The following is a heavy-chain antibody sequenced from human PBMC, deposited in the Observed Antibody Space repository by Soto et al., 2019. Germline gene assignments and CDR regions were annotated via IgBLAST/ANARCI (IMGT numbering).Heavy chain of an antibody. Sequence: TLSLTCTVSGGSITSSEYYWAWIRQPPGKGLQFVGTIYYSGSSYSNPSLKSRLSMSVDTSKNQFSLKLSSVTAADTAVYYCARRLAYDILTGYYPYYFDYWGQGTLVTVSS. V-gene: IGHV4-39*01. CDR3: ARRLAYDILTGYYPYYFDY. CDR1: GGSITSSEYY. CDR2: IYYSGSS. D-gene: IGHD3-9*01. J-gene: IGHJ4*02.